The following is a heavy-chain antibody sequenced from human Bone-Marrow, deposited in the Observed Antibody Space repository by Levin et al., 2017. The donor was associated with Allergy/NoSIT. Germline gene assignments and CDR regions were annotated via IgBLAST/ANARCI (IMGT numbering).Heavy chain of an antibody. CDR2: ISYDGSYK. V-gene: IGHV3-30*03. CDR1: GFTFSSYI. D-gene: IGHD1-7*01. CDR3: VASRTTG. J-gene: IGHJ4*02. Sequence: GGSLRLSCAASGFTFSSYIMHWVRQAPGKGLEWVAVISYDGSYKYYADSVEGRFTISRDDSKNTVYLQMDSLRPEDTAVYYCVASRTTGWGQGTLVTVSS.